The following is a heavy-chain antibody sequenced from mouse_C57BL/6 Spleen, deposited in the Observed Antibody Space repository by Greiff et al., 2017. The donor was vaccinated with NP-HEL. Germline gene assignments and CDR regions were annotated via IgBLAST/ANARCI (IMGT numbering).Heavy chain of an antibody. CDR3: ASDYDYGFAY. Sequence: QVQLQQSGAELVRPGSSVKLSCKASGYTFTSYWMHWVKQRPIQGLEWIGNIDPSDSETHYNQKFKDKATLTVDKSSSTAYMQLSSLTSEDSAVYYCASDYDYGFAYWGQGTLVTVSA. CDR2: IDPSDSET. J-gene: IGHJ3*01. CDR1: GYTFTSYW. V-gene: IGHV1-52*01. D-gene: IGHD2-4*01.